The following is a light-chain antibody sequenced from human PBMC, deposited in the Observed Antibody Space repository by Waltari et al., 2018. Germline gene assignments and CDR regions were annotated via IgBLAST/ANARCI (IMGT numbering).Light chain of an antibody. Sequence: DIQMTQSPSTLSASVGDRVTITCRASQSISNSLAWYQQKPGKAPKLLMYEASSLESGVPSRVSGSGSGTEFTLTISSLQPDDFATYYCQHYNTFPWTFGQGTKVEIK. CDR2: EAS. J-gene: IGKJ1*01. CDR3: QHYNTFPWT. V-gene: IGKV1-5*01. CDR1: QSISNS.